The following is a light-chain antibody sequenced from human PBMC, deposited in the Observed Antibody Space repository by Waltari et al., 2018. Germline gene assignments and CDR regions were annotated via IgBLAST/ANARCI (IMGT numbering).Light chain of an antibody. CDR2: DAS. CDR1: QDIRNY. Sequence: DIQLTQSPSSLSASVGDRVTFTCQASQDIRNYLNWVQQTPGKAPKPLIYDASNLEAEVPSRFSGSGSGTDFTFTISSLQAEDLGTYYCQQYDNLPYTFGQGTKLEI. J-gene: IGKJ2*01. V-gene: IGKV1-33*01. CDR3: QQYDNLPYT.